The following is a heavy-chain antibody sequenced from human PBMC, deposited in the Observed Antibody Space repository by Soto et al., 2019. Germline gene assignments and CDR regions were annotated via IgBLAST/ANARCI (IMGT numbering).Heavy chain of an antibody. D-gene: IGHD2-15*01. CDR1: GGSISSGDYY. CDR2: IYYSGNT. Sequence: TLSLTCTVSGGSISSGDYYWSWIRQPPGKGLEWIAYIYYSGNTFYNPSLKSRVAISVDTSKNQFSLRLSSLTAADTAVYYCARVRYCSGDSCYPGYCDYWGQGTLVTVSS. CDR3: ARVRYCSGDSCYPGYCDY. V-gene: IGHV4-30-4*01. J-gene: IGHJ4*02.